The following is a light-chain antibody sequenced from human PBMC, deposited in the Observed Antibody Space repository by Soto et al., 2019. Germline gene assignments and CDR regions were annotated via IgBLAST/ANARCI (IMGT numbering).Light chain of an antibody. Sequence: QSALTRPASVSGSPGQSITISCTGTSSDVGGFNYVSWYQQHPGKAPKVMIYDVSDLPSGVSNRFSGSKSGYTASLTISGLQAEDEADYYCSSYTSTNTPVVFGTGTKVTVL. CDR3: SSYTSTNTPVV. CDR2: DVS. CDR1: SSDVGGFNY. V-gene: IGLV2-14*01. J-gene: IGLJ1*01.